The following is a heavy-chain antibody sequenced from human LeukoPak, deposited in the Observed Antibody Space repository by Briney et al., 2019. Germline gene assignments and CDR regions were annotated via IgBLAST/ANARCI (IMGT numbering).Heavy chain of an antibody. CDR1: GGSVTSTNW. CDR3: AREGGPYRPLDY. Sequence: SETLSLTCGVSGGSVTSTNWWTWVRQPPGKGLEWIGYIYYSGSTNYNPSLKSRVTISVDTSKNQFSLKLSSVTAADTAVYYCAREGGPYRPLDYSGQGTLVTVAS. CDR2: IYYSGST. J-gene: IGHJ4*02. V-gene: IGHV4-59*02.